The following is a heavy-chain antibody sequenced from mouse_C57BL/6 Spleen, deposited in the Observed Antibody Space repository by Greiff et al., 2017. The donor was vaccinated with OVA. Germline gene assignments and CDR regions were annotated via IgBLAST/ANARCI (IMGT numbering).Heavy chain of an antibody. CDR1: GYTFTDYY. CDR2: INPNNGGT. V-gene: IGHV1-26*01. Sequence: EVKLQQSGPELVKPGASVKISCKASGYTFTDYYMNWVKQSHGKSLEWIGDINPNNGGTSYNQKFKGKATLTVDKSSSTAYMELRSLTSEDSAVYYCARYYSIDYWGQGTTLTVSS. J-gene: IGHJ2*01. D-gene: IGHD2-5*01. CDR3: ARYYSIDY.